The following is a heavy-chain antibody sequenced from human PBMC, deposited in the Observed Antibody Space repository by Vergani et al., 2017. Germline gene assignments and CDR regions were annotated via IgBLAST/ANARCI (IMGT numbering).Heavy chain of an antibody. J-gene: IGHJ4*02. CDR2: ISVYNGET. CDR1: GYTFRNHG. CDR3: ARDRGNSGDYNFDY. D-gene: IGHD1-26*01. V-gene: IGHV1-18*04. Sequence: QVQLVQSGAEVKKPGASVKVSCEGSGYTFRNHGISWVRQAPGEGLEWLGWISVYNGETKFAQKFQGRVTLTRDTSTDTAYMEMGSLRSDDTAVYYCARDRGNSGDYNFDYWGQGTLVTVSS.